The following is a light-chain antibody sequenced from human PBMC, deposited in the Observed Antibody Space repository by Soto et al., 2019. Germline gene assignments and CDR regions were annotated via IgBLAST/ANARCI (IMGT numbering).Light chain of an antibody. CDR3: CSYAGSRNFGVV. Sequence: QSALTQPASVSGSPGQSITISCTGTNSDIGSYNLVSWYQQHPGKAPKLIIYEGSKRPSGVSNRFSAAKSGNTASLTISGLQAEDEADYFCCSYAGSRNFGVVFGGGTKLTVL. V-gene: IGLV2-23*03. CDR1: NSDIGSYNL. J-gene: IGLJ2*01. CDR2: EGS.